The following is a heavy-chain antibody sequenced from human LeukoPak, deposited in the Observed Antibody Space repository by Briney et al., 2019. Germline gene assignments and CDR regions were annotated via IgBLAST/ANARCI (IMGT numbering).Heavy chain of an antibody. Sequence: GGSLRLSCVASGFTFNSYNMNWVRQAPGKGPEWVSSISSSSSYMYSADSVEGRFTISRDNAKNSLYLHMNSLRVEDTAVYYCVRDRALDYWGQGTLVTVSS. CDR3: VRDRALDY. J-gene: IGHJ4*02. V-gene: IGHV3-21*01. CDR2: ISSSSSYM. D-gene: IGHD3-16*02. CDR1: GFTFNSYN.